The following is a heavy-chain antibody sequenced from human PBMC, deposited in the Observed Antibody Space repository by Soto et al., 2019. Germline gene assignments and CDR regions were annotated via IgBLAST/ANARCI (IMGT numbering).Heavy chain of an antibody. CDR3: ASQLGGATPGGPDY. CDR2: IYYSGST. CDR1: GGSISSSSYY. V-gene: IGHV4-39*01. D-gene: IGHD1-26*01. Sequence: SETLSLTCTVSGGSISSSSYYWGWIRQPPGKGLEWIGSIYYSGSTYYNPSLKSRVTISVDTSKNQFSLKLSSVTAADTAVYYCASQLGGATPGGPDYWGQGTLVTVS. J-gene: IGHJ4*02.